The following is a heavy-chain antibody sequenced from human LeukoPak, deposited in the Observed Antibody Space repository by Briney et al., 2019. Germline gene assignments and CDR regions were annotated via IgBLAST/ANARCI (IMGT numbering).Heavy chain of an antibody. CDR2: ISAYNGNT. CDR1: GYTFTSYG. CDR3: ARAWFGELSRYYYYYYGMDV. Sequence: ASVKVSCKASGYTFTSYGISWVRQAPGQGLEWMGWISAYNGNTNYAQKLQGRVTMTTDTSTSTAYMELRSLRSDDTAVYYCARAWFGELSRYYYYYYGMDVWGQGTTVTVSS. V-gene: IGHV1-18*01. D-gene: IGHD3-10*01. J-gene: IGHJ6*02.